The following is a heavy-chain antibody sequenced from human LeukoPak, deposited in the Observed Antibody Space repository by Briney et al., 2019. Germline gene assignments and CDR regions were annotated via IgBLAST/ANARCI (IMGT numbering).Heavy chain of an antibody. CDR2: IHTSGST. CDR1: GGSISSYY. D-gene: IGHD5-18*01. J-gene: IGHJ6*03. Sequence: SETLSLTCTVSGGSISSYYWSWIRQPAGKGLEWIGRIHTSGSTNYSPSLKSRVTMSVDTSKNQFSLKLSSVTAADTAVYYCARQTQYSYGYWSWNYYYMDVWGKGTTVTVSS. CDR3: ARQTQYSYGYWSWNYYYMDV. V-gene: IGHV4-4*07.